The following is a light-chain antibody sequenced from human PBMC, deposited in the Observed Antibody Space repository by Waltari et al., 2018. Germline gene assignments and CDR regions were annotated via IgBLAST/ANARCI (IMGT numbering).Light chain of an antibody. V-gene: IGKV1-NL1*01. Sequence: DSQLTQSRPSLSASVGDRVTITCRESQGISKYLAWYQQKPGKGPTLLLYGASRLESGVPARFSGSGSGTDYTLPISSLQPEDFATYYCQHYHSTSPKTFGPGTKLE. CDR3: QHYHSTSPKT. J-gene: IGKJ2*01. CDR2: GAS. CDR1: QGISKY.